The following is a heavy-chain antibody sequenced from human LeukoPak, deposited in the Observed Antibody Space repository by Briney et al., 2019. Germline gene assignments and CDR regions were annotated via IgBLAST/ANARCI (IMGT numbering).Heavy chain of an antibody. CDR2: IKSSSSTI. J-gene: IGHJ4*02. CDR1: GFTFSSYS. V-gene: IGHV3-48*01. CDR3: ARGSSGFEDY. D-gene: IGHD6-19*01. Sequence: GGFLRLSCVVSGFTFSSYSMNWVRQAPGKGLEWVSYIKSSSSTIHYADSVKGRFTVSRDNAKNSLYLQMNSLRAEDTGVYYCARGSSGFEDYWGQGTLVIVSS.